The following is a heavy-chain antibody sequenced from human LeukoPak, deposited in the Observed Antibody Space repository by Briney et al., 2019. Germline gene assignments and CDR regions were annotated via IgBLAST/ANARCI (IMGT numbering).Heavy chain of an antibody. D-gene: IGHD6-6*01. CDR3: ATDLRRSSPFEGYDY. CDR2: ISAYNGNT. Sequence: ASVKVSCKASGYTFTSYGISWVRQAPGQGLEWMGWISAYNGNTNYAQKFQGRVTMTEDTSTDTAYMELSSLRSEDTAVYYCATDLRRSSPFEGYDYWGQGTLVTVSS. V-gene: IGHV1-18*01. CDR1: GYTFTSYG. J-gene: IGHJ4*02.